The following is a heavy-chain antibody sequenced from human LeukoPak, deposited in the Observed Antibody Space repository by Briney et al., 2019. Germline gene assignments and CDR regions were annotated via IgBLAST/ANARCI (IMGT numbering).Heavy chain of an antibody. CDR1: GGSFSGYY. CDR3: ARKGSSWQGAARTVFDY. CDR2: INHSGST. V-gene: IGHV4-34*01. D-gene: IGHD6-13*01. Sequence: PSETLSLTCAVYGGSFSGYYWSWIRQPPGKGLEWIGEINHSGSTNCNPSLKSRVTISVDTSKDQFSLKLSSVTAADTAVYYCARKGSSWQGAARTVFDYWGQGTLVTVSS. J-gene: IGHJ4*02.